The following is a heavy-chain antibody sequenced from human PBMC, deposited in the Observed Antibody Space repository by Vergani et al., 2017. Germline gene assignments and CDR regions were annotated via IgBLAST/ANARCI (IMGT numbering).Heavy chain of an antibody. V-gene: IGHV3-30*18. J-gene: IGHJ4*02. Sequence: QVQLVESGGGVVQPGRSLRLSCAASGFTFSSYGMHWVRQAPGKGLEWVAVISYDGSNKYYADSVKGRFTISRDNSKNTLYLQMNSLRAEDTAVYYCAKDDYDFWSGVDYWGQGTLVTVSS. D-gene: IGHD3-3*01. CDR1: GFTFSSYG. CDR3: AKDDYDFWSGVDY. CDR2: ISYDGSNK.